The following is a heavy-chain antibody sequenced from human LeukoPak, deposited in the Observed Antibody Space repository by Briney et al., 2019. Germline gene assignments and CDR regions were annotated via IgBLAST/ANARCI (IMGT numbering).Heavy chain of an antibody. CDR3: ARVIVGATGSDY. Sequence: PGGSLRLSCAASGFTFSDYYMSWIRQSPGKGLQWDSYISGSGSTIYYADSVKGRFTISRDNAKNSLYLQMNSLRAEDTAVYYCARVIVGATGSDYWGQGTLVTVSS. CDR1: GFTFSDYY. D-gene: IGHD1-26*01. J-gene: IGHJ4*02. V-gene: IGHV3-11*04. CDR2: ISGSGSTI.